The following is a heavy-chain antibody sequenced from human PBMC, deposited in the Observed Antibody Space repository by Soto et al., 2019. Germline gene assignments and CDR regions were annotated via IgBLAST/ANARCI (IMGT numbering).Heavy chain of an antibody. V-gene: IGHV1-69*05. J-gene: IGHJ4*02. Sequence: ASVKVSCKASGGTFSSYGISWVRQAPGQGLEWVGGIIAIFGKTKNAQRFQDRVTITTDNSTGTAYMELSSLRSEDTAMYYCARGPKSGNYFLSFFDYWGQGSLVNRLL. D-gene: IGHD1-26*01. CDR3: ARGPKSGNYFLSFFDY. CDR1: GGTFSSYG. CDR2: IIAIFGKT.